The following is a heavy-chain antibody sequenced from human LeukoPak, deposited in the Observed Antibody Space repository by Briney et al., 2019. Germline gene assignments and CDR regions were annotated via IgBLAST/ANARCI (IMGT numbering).Heavy chain of an antibody. D-gene: IGHD1-26*01. CDR2: IIPILGIA. CDR3: ASPSVSSGSYSLDYFDY. V-gene: IGHV1-69*04. Sequence: SVKVSCKASGGTFSSYAISWVRQAPGQGLEWMGRIIPILGIANYAQKFQGRVTITADKSTSTAYMELSSLRSEDTAVYYCASPSVSSGSYSLDYFDYWGQGTLVTVSS. CDR1: GGTFSSYA. J-gene: IGHJ4*02.